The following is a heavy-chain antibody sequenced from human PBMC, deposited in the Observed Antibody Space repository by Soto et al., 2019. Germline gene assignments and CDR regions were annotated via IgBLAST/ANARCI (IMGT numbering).Heavy chain of an antibody. CDR3: AKVERAVAGIID. D-gene: IGHD6-19*01. Sequence: EVQLLESGGGLVQPGGSLRLSSAASGFTFSSYAMSWVRQAPGKGLDWVSAISVSVGSTYYADSVKGRFTISRDNSKNTLYLQMNSLRAEDTAVYYCAKVERAVAGIIDWGQGTLVTVSS. CDR1: GFTFSSYA. CDR2: ISVSVGST. J-gene: IGHJ4*02. V-gene: IGHV3-23*01.